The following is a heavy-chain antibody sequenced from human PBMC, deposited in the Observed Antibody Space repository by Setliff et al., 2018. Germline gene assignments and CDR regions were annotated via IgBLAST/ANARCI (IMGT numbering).Heavy chain of an antibody. CDR1: GGSFSGYY. J-gene: IGHJ4*02. CDR3: ANSAYLRELDY. Sequence: KPSETLSLTCAVYGGSFSGYYWSWIRQPPGKGLEWIGEINHSGSTNYNPSLKSRVTISVDTSKNQFSLKLSSVTAADAAVYYCANSAYLRELDYWGPGTLVTVSS. D-gene: IGHD1-26*01. V-gene: IGHV4-34*01. CDR2: INHSGST.